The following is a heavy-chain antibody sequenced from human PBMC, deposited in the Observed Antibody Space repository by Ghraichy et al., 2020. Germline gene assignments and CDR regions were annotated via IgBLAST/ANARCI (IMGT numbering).Heavy chain of an antibody. Sequence: SVKVSCKASGGTFSSYAISWVRQAPGQGLEWMGGIIPIFGTANYAQKFQGRVTITADESTSTAYMELSSLRSEDTAVYYCARELSLPHYYGSGSYNYGMDVWGQGTTVTVSS. CDR3: ARELSLPHYYGSGSYNYGMDV. D-gene: IGHD3-10*01. CDR1: GGTFSSYA. J-gene: IGHJ6*02. CDR2: IIPIFGTA. V-gene: IGHV1-69*13.